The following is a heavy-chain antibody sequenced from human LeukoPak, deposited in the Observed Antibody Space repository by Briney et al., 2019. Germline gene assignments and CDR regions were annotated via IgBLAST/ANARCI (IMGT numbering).Heavy chain of an antibody. CDR1: GYTSTSYG. D-gene: IGHD5-18*01. V-gene: IGHV1-18*01. Sequence: ASVKVSCKASGYTSTSYGISWVRQAPGQGLEWMGWISAYNGNTNYAQKLQGRVTMTTDTSTSTAYMELRSLRSDDTAVYYCARADPVDTAMVSFDYWGQGTLVTVSS. CDR2: ISAYNGNT. CDR3: ARADPVDTAMVSFDY. J-gene: IGHJ4*02.